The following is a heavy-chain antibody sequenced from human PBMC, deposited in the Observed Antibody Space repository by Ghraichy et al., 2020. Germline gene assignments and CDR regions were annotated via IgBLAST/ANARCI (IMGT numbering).Heavy chain of an antibody. CDR1: GGTFSSYA. V-gene: IGHV1-69*04. Sequence: SVKVSCKASGGTFSSYAISWVRQAPGQGLEWMGRIIPILGIANYAQKFQGRVTITADKSTSTAYMELSSLRSEDTAVYYCARALPLNWNDDLSAFDIWGQGTMVTVSS. CDR2: IIPILGIA. D-gene: IGHD1-20*01. CDR3: ARALPLNWNDDLSAFDI. J-gene: IGHJ3*02.